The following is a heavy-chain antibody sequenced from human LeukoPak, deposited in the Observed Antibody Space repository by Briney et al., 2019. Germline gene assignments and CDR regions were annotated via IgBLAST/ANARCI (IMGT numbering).Heavy chain of an antibody. J-gene: IGHJ4*02. CDR3: ARGRLIVAPGVYYFEY. Sequence: SETLSLTCTVSGGSSSSYYWSWIRQPPGKGLEWIGYIYYRGGTNYNPSLESRVTISGDTSKNECSLKLTSVTAAGTAVYYCARGRLIVAPGVYYFEYWGQGTLVTVSS. D-gene: IGHD5-12*01. V-gene: IGHV4-59*08. CDR1: GGSSSSYY. CDR2: IYYRGGT.